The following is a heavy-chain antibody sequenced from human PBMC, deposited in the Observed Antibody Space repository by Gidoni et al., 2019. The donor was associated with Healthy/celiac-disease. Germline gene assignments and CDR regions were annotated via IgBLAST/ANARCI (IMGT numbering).Heavy chain of an antibody. CDR1: GFTFSGAA. CDR2: IRSKDNSYAK. V-gene: IGHV3-73*02. D-gene: IGHD3-9*01. Sequence: EVQLVESGGGLVQPGGSLKLSCAASGFTFSGAAMHWVRQASGKGLEWVGRIRSKDNSYAKAYAASVKGRFTISRDDSKNTAYLQMNSLKTEDTAVYYCTRLLRYFDWYFDLWGRGTLVTVSS. J-gene: IGHJ2*01. CDR3: TRLLRYFDWYFDL.